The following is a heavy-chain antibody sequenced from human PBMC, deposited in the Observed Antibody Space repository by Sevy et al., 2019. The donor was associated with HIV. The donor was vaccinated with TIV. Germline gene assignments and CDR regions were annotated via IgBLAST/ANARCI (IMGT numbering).Heavy chain of an antibody. Sequence: GGSLRLSCTASEFTFSDYAMHWVRQTPGKGLEWVAIVSDDGIKDDYADSVKGRFAISRDNSRNTLYLQMNSLTQDDTAVYFCVKEATAHRKIRFCFGDNCFYNWFDIWGQGVLVTVSS. CDR2: VSDDGIKD. D-gene: IGHD1-1*01. CDR1: EFTFSDYA. J-gene: IGHJ5*02. CDR3: VKEATAHRKIRFCFGDNCFYNWFDI. V-gene: IGHV3-30*09.